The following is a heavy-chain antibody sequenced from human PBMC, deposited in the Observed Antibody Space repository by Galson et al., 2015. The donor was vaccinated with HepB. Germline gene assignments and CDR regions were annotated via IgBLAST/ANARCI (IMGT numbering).Heavy chain of an antibody. CDR3: ATDRGTF. CDR1: GFSFSTYW. J-gene: IGHJ4*02. V-gene: IGHV3-7*03. CDR2: MNQDGSER. Sequence: SLRLSCAASGFSFSTYWMSWVRQDPGKGLEWLANMNQDGSERHYVDFVKGRFTISRDNAKNSLYLQMNCLRAEDTAVYYCATDRGTFWGQGTLVTASS. D-gene: IGHD3-10*01.